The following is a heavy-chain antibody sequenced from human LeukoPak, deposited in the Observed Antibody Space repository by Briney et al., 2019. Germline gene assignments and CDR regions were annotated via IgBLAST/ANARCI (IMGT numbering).Heavy chain of an antibody. J-gene: IGHJ4*02. D-gene: IGHD2-15*01. CDR2: INAGNGNT. V-gene: IGHV1-3*01. CDR3: ARGLYCSGGSCYYLDY. Sequence: ASVKVSCKASGYTFTSYAMHWVRQAPGQRLEWMGWINAGNGNTKYSQKFQGRVTITRDTSASTAYMELSSLRSEDTAVYYCARGLYCSGGSCYYLDYWGQGTLVTVSS. CDR1: GYTFTSYA.